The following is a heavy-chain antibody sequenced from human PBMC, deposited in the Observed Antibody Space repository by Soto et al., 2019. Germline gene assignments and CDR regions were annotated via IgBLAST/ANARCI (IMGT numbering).Heavy chain of an antibody. V-gene: IGHV1-24*01. Sequence: GASVKVSCKASGYTFTSYGISWVRQAPGKGLEWMGGFDPEDGETIYAQKFQGRVTMTEDTSTDTAYMELSSLRSEDTAVYYCATDGWREIHAFDIWGQGTMVTVSS. CDR3: ATDGWREIHAFDI. J-gene: IGHJ3*02. CDR1: GYTFTSYG. CDR2: FDPEDGET. D-gene: IGHD3-3*01.